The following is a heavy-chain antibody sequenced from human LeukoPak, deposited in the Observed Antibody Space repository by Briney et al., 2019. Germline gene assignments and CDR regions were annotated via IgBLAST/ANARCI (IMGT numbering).Heavy chain of an antibody. CDR3: AKDGLVGATRPYYFDY. D-gene: IGHD1-26*01. CDR2: ISSASGSI. CDR1: GFTFSSYS. Sequence: GGSLRLSCAASGFTFSSYSMNWVRQAPGKGLEWVSYISSASGSIYYADSVKGRFTISRDNSKNTLYLQMNSLRAEDTAVYYCAKDGLVGATRPYYFDYWGQGTLVTVSS. J-gene: IGHJ4*02. V-gene: IGHV3-48*01.